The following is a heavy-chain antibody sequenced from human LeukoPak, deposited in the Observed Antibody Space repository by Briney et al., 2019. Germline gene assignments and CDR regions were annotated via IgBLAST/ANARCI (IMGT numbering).Heavy chain of an antibody. J-gene: IGHJ4*02. CDR3: ARDMVRLRYLDY. CDR1: EGSIKSNNW. Sequence: SGTLSLTCAVSEGSIKSNNWWSWVRQPPGKGLEWIGEIYHCGSTNYNPSLESRVTVSVDKSKNQFSLDLSSVTAADTAVYYCARDMVRLRYLDYWGQGTLVTVSS. V-gene: IGHV4-4*02. CDR2: IYHCGST. D-gene: IGHD5-12*01.